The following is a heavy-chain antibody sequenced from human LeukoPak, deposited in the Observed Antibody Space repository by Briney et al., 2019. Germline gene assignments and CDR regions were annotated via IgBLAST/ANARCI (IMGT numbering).Heavy chain of an antibody. CDR1: GFTFSSYG. J-gene: IGHJ4*02. V-gene: IGHV3-33*01. D-gene: IGHD3-10*01. CDR3: ARDGYFGVRGLRAHYYFDY. Sequence: PGGSLRLSCAASGFTFSSYGMHWVGQAPGKGLEWVAVIWYDGSNKYYADSVKGRFTISRDNSKNTLYLQMNSLRAEDTAVYYCARDGYFGVRGLRAHYYFDYWGQGTLVTVSS. CDR2: IWYDGSNK.